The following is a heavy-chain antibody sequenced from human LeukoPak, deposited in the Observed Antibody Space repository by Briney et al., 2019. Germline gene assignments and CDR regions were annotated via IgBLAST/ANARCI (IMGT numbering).Heavy chain of an antibody. Sequence: GGSLRLSCAASGFTFSSYAMSWVRQAPGKGLEWVSAISGSGGSTYYADSVKGRFTISRDNAKNSLYLQLNSLRVEDTAVYYCRSGGAAPGSFDNWGQGTLVTVSP. V-gene: IGHV3-23*01. CDR1: GFTFSSYA. CDR3: RSGGAAPGSFDN. J-gene: IGHJ4*02. CDR2: ISGSGGST. D-gene: IGHD6-13*01.